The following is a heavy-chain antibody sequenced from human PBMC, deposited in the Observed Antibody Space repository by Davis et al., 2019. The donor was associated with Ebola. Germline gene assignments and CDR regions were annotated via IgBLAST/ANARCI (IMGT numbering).Heavy chain of an antibody. CDR3: ARVPTVTTHYYYYYGMDV. CDR2: IIPIFGTA. Sequence: AASVTVSCKASGGTFSSYAISWVRQAPGQGLEWMGGIIPIFGTANYAQKFQGRVTITADESTSTAYMELSSLRSEDTAVYYCARVPTVTTHYYYYYGMDVWGQGTTVTVSS. CDR1: GGTFSSYA. J-gene: IGHJ6*02. V-gene: IGHV1-69*13. D-gene: IGHD4-17*01.